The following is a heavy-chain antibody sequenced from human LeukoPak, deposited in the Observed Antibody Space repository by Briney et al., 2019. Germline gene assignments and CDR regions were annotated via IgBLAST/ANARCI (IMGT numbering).Heavy chain of an antibody. CDR2: IFHTGST. CDR1: GYSISSGYY. Sequence: PSETLSLTCTVSGYSISSGYYWGWIRQPPGKGLEWIGSIFHTGSTYYNPSLKSRVTISIDTSKNQFSLKLSSVTAADTAVYYCARDRDGSGHFDYWGQGTLVTVSS. D-gene: IGHD3-10*01. CDR3: ARDRDGSGHFDY. J-gene: IGHJ4*02. V-gene: IGHV4-38-2*02.